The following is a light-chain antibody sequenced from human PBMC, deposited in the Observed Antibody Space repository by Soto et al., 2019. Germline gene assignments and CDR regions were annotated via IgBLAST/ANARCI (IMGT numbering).Light chain of an antibody. CDR2: WAS. J-gene: IGKJ1*01. CDR3: QQYYSTPWT. V-gene: IGKV4-1*01. Sequence: DIVMTQSPDSLAVSLGERATINCKSSQSGLYSSNNKNYLAWYQQKPGQPPKLLIYWASTRESGVPDRFSGSGSATDFTLTISSLQAEDVAVYYCQQYYSTPWTFGQGTQVEIK. CDR1: QSGLYSSNNKNY.